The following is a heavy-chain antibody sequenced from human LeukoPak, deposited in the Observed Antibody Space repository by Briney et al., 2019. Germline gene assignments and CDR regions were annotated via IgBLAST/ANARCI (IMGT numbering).Heavy chain of an antibody. Sequence: SETLSLTCTVSGGSISNYYWSWIRQPPGKGLEWSGYVYYSGSTNYNPSLKSRVTISVDTSKNQFSLKLSSVTAADTAVYYCAASTVVTFAEYFQHSGQGTLVTVSS. V-gene: IGHV4-59*01. D-gene: IGHD4-23*01. CDR2: VYYSGST. CDR1: GGSISNYY. CDR3: AASTVVTFAEYFQH. J-gene: IGHJ1*01.